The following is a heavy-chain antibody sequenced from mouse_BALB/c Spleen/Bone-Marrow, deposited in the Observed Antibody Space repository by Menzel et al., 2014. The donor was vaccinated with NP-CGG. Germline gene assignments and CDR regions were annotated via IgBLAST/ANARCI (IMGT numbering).Heavy chain of an antibody. V-gene: IGHV5-4*02. CDR1: GFTFSDYY. CDR3: ARFYYYGSSYSDV. Sequence: EVKLVESGGGLVKPGGSLKLSCAASGFTFSDYYMYWVRQTPEKRLEWVATISDGGSYTYYPDSVKGRFTISRDNAKNNLYLQMSSLKSEDTAMYYCARFYYYGSSYSDVWGAGTTVTVSS. CDR2: ISDGGSYT. J-gene: IGHJ1*01. D-gene: IGHD1-1*01.